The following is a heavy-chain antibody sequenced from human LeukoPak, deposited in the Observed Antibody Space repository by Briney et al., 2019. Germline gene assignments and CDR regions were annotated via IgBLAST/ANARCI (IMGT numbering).Heavy chain of an antibody. Sequence: PGGSLRLSCAASGFTFSSYWMSWVRQAPGKGLEWVANIKQDGSEKYYVDSVKGRFTISRDNAKNSLYLQMNSPRAEDTAVYYCASSYTAMALDYWGQGTLVTASS. CDR1: GFTFSSYW. V-gene: IGHV3-7*01. CDR3: ASSYTAMALDY. CDR2: IKQDGSEK. J-gene: IGHJ4*02. D-gene: IGHD5-18*01.